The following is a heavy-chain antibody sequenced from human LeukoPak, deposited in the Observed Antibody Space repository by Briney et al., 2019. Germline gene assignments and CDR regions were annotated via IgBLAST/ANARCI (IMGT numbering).Heavy chain of an antibody. V-gene: IGHV1-69*13. CDR2: IIPISGTA. CDR1: GGTFSSYA. J-gene: IGHJ6*04. D-gene: IGHD2-2*01. Sequence: SVKVSCKASGGTFSSYAISWVRQAPGQGLEWMGGIIPISGTANYAQKFQGRVTITADESTSTAYMELSSLRSEDTAVYYCARDLLGYCSSTSCPRTGYGMDVWGKGTTVTVSS. CDR3: ARDLLGYCSSTSCPRTGYGMDV.